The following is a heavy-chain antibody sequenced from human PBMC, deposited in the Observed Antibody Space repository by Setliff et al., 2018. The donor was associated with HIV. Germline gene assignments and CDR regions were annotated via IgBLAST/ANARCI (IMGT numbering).Heavy chain of an antibody. J-gene: IGHJ6*03. Sequence: SVKVSCKASGGTFSSYAISWVRQAPGQGLEWMGGIIPIFGTANYAQKFQGRVTITADESTSTAYMELSSLISEDTAVYYCARGGEKLGSSWYYYYYYMDVWGKGTTVTVSS. CDR3: ARGGEKLGSSWYYYYYYMDV. D-gene: IGHD6-13*01. V-gene: IGHV1-69*13. CDR2: IIPIFGTA. CDR1: GGTFSSYA.